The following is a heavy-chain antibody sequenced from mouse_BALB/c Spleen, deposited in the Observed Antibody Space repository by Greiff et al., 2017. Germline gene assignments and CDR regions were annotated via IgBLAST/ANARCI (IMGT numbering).Heavy chain of an antibody. CDR2: IWTGGGT. CDR1: GFSLTSYD. J-gene: IGHJ2*01. CDR3: VRNRYGGYYFDY. V-gene: IGHV2-9-2*01. Sequence: QVQLKESGPGLVAPSQSLSITCTVSGFSLTSYDISWIRQPPGKGLEWLGVIWTGGGTNYNSAFMSRLSISKDNSKSQVFLKMNSLQTDDTAIYYCVRNRYGGYYFDYWGQGTTLTVSS. D-gene: IGHD2-14*01.